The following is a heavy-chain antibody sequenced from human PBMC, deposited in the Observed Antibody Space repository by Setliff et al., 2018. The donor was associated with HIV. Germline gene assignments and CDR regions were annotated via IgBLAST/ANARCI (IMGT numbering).Heavy chain of an antibody. J-gene: IGHJ4*01. Sequence: SETLSLTCTVSGGSITNSDYYWGWFRQPPGKGLEWIGAIYYTENTYYNPSLKSRVTMSVDTSKNQFSLKLRSVTAADTAVYFCATLRWLRSKHSDYWGQGILVTAPQ. CDR1: GGSITNSDYY. D-gene: IGHD5-12*01. CDR3: ATLRWLRSKHSDY. CDR2: IYYTENT. V-gene: IGHV4-39*01.